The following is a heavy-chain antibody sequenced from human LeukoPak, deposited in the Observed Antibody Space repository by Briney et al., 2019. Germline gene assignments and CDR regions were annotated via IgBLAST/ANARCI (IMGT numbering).Heavy chain of an antibody. CDR2: ISSTGYTI. Sequence: GGSLRLSCAASGLNFSDYYMSWLRQAPGKGLEWVSYISSTGYTIYYADSVKGRFTISRDNAKNSLYLQMNSLRADDTAVYYCARREGSFDYWGQGTLVTVSS. CDR1: GLNFSDYY. CDR3: ARREGSFDY. J-gene: IGHJ4*02. V-gene: IGHV3-11*01. D-gene: IGHD6-6*01.